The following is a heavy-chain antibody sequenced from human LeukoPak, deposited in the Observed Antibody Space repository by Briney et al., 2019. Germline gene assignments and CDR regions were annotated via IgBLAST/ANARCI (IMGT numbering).Heavy chain of an antibody. CDR1: GGSFSGYY. CDR3: ARHVIVVVPAAIRAYYYYYYMDV. J-gene: IGHJ6*03. CDR2: INHSGST. D-gene: IGHD2-2*02. Sequence: SETLSLTCAVYGGSFSGYYWSWIRQPPGKGLEWIGEINHSGSTNYNPSLKSRVTISVDTSRNQFSLKLSSVTAADTAVYYCARHVIVVVPAAIRAYYYYYYMDVWGKGTTVTVSS. V-gene: IGHV4-34*01.